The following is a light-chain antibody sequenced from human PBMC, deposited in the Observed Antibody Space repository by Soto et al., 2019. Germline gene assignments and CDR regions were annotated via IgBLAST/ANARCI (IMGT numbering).Light chain of an antibody. J-gene: IGKJ1*01. Sequence: DIVMTQSPDSLAVSLGERATINCRSSQSVLYSSSNKNYLAWYQQKPGQPPKLLIYWASTRESGVPDRFSGSGSGTDFTLTISSLPAEDVAVYYCQQYCSSPWTFGQGTKVEIE. V-gene: IGKV4-1*01. CDR3: QQYCSSPWT. CDR2: WAS. CDR1: QSVLYSSSNKNY.